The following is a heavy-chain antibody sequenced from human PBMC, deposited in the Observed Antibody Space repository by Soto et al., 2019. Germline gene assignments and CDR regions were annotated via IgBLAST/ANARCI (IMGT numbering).Heavy chain of an antibody. V-gene: IGHV4-34*01. Sequence: SETLSLTCAVYGGSFSGYYWSRIRQPPGKGLEWIGEINHSGSTNYNPSLKSRVTISVDTSKNQFSLKLSSVTAADTAVYYCARVWGYCSSTSCYYYYYYGMDVWGQGTTVTVSS. CDR2: INHSGST. D-gene: IGHD2-2*01. CDR1: GGSFSGYY. CDR3: ARVWGYCSSTSCYYYYYYGMDV. J-gene: IGHJ6*02.